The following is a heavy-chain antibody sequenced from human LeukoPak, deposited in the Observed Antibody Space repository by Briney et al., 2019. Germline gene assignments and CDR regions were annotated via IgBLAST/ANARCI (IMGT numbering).Heavy chain of an antibody. D-gene: IGHD3-22*01. CDR1: GYTFTSYG. CDR2: ISAYNGST. Sequence: ASVKVSCEASGYTFTSYGISWVRQAPGQGLEWMGWISAYNGSTNYAQKLQGRVTMTTDTSTSTAYMELRSLRSDDTAVYYCARVPRGSRYYDSSGYYYTFDYWGQGTLVTVSS. CDR3: ARVPRGSRYYDSSGYYYTFDY. V-gene: IGHV1-18*01. J-gene: IGHJ4*02.